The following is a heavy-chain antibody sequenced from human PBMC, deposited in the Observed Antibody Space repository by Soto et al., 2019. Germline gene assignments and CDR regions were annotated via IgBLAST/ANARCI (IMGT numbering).Heavy chain of an antibody. CDR3: ARSTAYCDFWSGYPSFDY. D-gene: IGHD3-3*01. V-gene: IGHV4-59*01. Sequence: SETLCLTCTVSGGSISSYYWSWIRKPPGKGLEWIGYIYYSGSTNYNPSLKSRVTISVDTSKNQFSLKLSSVTAADTAVYYCARSTAYCDFWSGYPSFDYWGQGTLVTVSS. J-gene: IGHJ4*02. CDR1: GGSISSYY. CDR2: IYYSGST.